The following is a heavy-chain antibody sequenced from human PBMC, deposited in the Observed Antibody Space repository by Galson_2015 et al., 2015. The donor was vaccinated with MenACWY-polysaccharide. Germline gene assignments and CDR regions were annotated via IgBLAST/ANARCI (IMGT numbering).Heavy chain of an antibody. CDR2: ISDSGGRT. J-gene: IGHJ6*02. V-gene: IGHV3-23*01. CDR3: ASEDAHYYGMDV. Sequence: SLRLSCAASGFTFSTYPMSWARQAPGKGLEWVSRISDSGGRTFYADSVKGRFTISRDNSKNMLYLQMNSLRVDDAAVYYCASEDAHYYGMDVWGQGTTVTVSS. CDR1: GFTFSTYP.